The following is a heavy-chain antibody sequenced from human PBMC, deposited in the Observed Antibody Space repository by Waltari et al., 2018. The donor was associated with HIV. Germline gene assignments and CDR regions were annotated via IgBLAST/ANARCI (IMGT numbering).Heavy chain of an antibody. CDR2: ISGRAGST. Sequence: EVRLLESGGGLVQPGGSLRLSCAASGFTFSSYAMSWVRQAPGKGLEWVSGISGRAGSTFYADSVKGRFTISRDNSKNTLYLQMNSLRVEDTAVYYCAKDDSSSVLYHLRSDYWGQGTLVTVSS. V-gene: IGHV3-23*01. D-gene: IGHD4-17*01. CDR1: GFTFSSYA. CDR3: AKDDSSSVLYHLRSDY. J-gene: IGHJ4*02.